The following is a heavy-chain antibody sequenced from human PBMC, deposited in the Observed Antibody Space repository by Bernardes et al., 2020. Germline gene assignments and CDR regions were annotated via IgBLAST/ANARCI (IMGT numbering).Heavy chain of an antibody. D-gene: IGHD6-13*01. J-gene: IGHJ1*01. Sequence: SETLSLTCAVYGGSFSGYYWSWIRQPPGKGLEWIGEINHSGSTNYNPSLKSRVTISVDTSKNQFSLKLSSVTAADTAVYYCARARRGRSWRIGYFQHWGQGTLVTVSS. CDR3: ARARRGRSWRIGYFQH. CDR1: GGSFSGYY. CDR2: INHSGST. V-gene: IGHV4-34*01.